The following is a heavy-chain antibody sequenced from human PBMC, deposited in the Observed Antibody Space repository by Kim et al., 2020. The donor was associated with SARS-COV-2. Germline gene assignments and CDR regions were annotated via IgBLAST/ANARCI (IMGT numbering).Heavy chain of an antibody. D-gene: IGHD3-3*01. V-gene: IGHV4-31*03. J-gene: IGHJ5*02. CDR3: ARTITIFGVVVREIFDP. CDR1: GGSISSGGYY. CDR2: IYYSGST. Sequence: SETLSLTCTVSGGSISSGGYYWSWIRQHPGKGLEWIGYIYYSGSTYYNPSLKSRVTISVDTSKNQFSLKLSSVTAADTAVYYCARTITIFGVVVREIFDPWGQGTLVTVSS.